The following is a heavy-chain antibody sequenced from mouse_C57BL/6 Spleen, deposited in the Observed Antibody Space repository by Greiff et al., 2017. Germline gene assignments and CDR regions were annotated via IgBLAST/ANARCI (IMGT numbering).Heavy chain of an antibody. Sequence: EVKLMESGAELVKPGASVKLSCTASGFNIKDYYMHWVKQRTEQGLEWIGRIDPEDGETKYAPKFQGKATITADTSSNTAYLQLSSLTSEDTAVYDCARALNWDDAMDYWGQGTSVTVSS. CDR1: GFNIKDYY. CDR2: IDPEDGET. V-gene: IGHV14-2*01. CDR3: ARALNWDDAMDY. D-gene: IGHD4-1*01. J-gene: IGHJ4*01.